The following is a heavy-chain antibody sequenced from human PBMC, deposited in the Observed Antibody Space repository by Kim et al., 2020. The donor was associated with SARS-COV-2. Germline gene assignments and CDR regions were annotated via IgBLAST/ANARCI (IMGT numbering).Heavy chain of an antibody. CDR1: GFTFSSYE. J-gene: IGHJ4*02. Sequence: GGSLRLSCAASGFTFSSYEMNWVRQAPGKGLEWVSYISSSGSTIYYADSVKGRFTISRDNAKNSLYLQMNSLRAEDTAVYYCARFSAYCGGDCPDYWGQGTLVTVSS. CDR3: ARFSAYCGGDCPDY. CDR2: ISSSGSTI. D-gene: IGHD2-21*02. V-gene: IGHV3-48*03.